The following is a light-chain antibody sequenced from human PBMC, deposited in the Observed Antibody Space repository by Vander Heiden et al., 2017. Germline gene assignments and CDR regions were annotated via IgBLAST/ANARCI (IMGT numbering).Light chain of an antibody. CDR1: QSVSSSY. CDR2: GAS. J-gene: IGKJ3*01. V-gene: IGKV3-20*01. CDR3: QHYGSSPLFT. Sequence: EIVLTQSPGTLSLSPGERATLSCRASQSVSSSYLTWYQQKPGQAPRLLIYGASSRATAIPDRFSGSGSGTDFTLTISRLEPEDFAVYYCQHYGSSPLFTFGPGTKGDIK.